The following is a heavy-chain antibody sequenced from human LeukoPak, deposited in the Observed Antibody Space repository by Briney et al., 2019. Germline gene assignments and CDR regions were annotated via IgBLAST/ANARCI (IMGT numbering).Heavy chain of an antibody. CDR3: ARDGTSSSVYYYYYYMDV. D-gene: IGHD6-6*01. J-gene: IGHJ6*03. Sequence: PSETLSITCTVSGGSIISSSYYWGWIRRPPGKGLEWIGSIYYSGSTYYNPSLKSQVTISVDTSKNQFSLKLSSVTAADTAVYYCARDGTSSSVYYYYYYMDVWGKGTTVTVSS. CDR1: GGSIISSSYY. V-gene: IGHV4-39*07. CDR2: IYYSGST.